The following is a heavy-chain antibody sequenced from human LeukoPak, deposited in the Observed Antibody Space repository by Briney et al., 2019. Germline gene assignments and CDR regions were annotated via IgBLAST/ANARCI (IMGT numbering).Heavy chain of an antibody. D-gene: IGHD3-22*01. CDR3: ARGRTYYYDTSGYYPSIYYGMDV. Sequence: PSETLSLTCTVSGYSISSGYYWGWIRQPPGKGLEWIGSIYHSGSTYYNPSLKSRATLSVDTSKNQFSLKLTSVTAADTAVYYCARGRTYYYDTSGYYPSIYYGMDVWGQGTTVIVSS. V-gene: IGHV4-38-2*02. J-gene: IGHJ6*02. CDR2: IYHSGST. CDR1: GYSISSGYY.